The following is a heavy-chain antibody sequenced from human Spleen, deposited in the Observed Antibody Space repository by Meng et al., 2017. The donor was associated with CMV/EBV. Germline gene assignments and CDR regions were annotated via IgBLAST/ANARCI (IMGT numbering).Heavy chain of an antibody. V-gene: IGHV3-48*03. CDR3: AKVRLRTVTGSVTDV. CDR2: ISSTGSST. D-gene: IGHD4-17*01. J-gene: IGHJ6*02. Sequence: GESLKISCAASGFTFIAYEMNWVRQAPGKGLEWISYISSTGSSTNYADSVKGRFTISRDNAKNSLYLQMHSLRVEDTAVYYCAKVRLRTVTGSVTDVWGQGTTVTVSS. CDR1: GFTFIAYE.